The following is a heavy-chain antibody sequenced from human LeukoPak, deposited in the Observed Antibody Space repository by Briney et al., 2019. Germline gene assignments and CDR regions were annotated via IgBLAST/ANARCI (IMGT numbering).Heavy chain of an antibody. V-gene: IGHV1-46*01. CDR3: ARGLRGVPAALDY. J-gene: IGHJ4*02. D-gene: IGHD2-2*01. Sequence: GASVKVSCKASGGTFSSYAISWVRQAPGQGLEWMGINNSSDDLTTYAQKFQGRVTMTRDTSTSTVYVELSNLRSDDTAVYYCARGLRGVPAALDYWGQGTLVTVSS. CDR1: GGTFSSYA. CDR2: NNSSDDLT.